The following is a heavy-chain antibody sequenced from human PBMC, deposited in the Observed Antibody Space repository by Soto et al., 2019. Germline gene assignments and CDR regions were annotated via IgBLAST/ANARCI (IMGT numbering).Heavy chain of an antibody. Sequence: EVQLLESGGGLVQPGGSLRLSCAASGFTFSSYAMRWVRQAPGKGLEWVSAISGSGGSTYYADSVKGRFTISRDNSKNTLYQQMNSLRAEDTAVYYCAKGTLHYYDSSGYSFDYWGQGTLVTVSS. CDR2: ISGSGGST. J-gene: IGHJ4*02. V-gene: IGHV3-23*01. CDR3: AKGTLHYYDSSGYSFDY. D-gene: IGHD3-22*01. CDR1: GFTFSSYA.